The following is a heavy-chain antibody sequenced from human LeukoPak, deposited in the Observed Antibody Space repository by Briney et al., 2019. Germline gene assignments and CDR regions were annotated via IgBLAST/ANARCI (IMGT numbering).Heavy chain of an antibody. Sequence: RASVKVSCKASGYTFTGYYMRWVRQAPGQGLEWMGWINPNSGGTNYAQKFQGRVTMTRDTSISTAYMELSRLRSDDTAVYYCAREVEGDWFDPWGQGTLVTVSS. J-gene: IGHJ5*02. CDR3: AREVEGDWFDP. CDR2: INPNSGGT. D-gene: IGHD1-1*01. V-gene: IGHV1-2*02. CDR1: GYTFTGYY.